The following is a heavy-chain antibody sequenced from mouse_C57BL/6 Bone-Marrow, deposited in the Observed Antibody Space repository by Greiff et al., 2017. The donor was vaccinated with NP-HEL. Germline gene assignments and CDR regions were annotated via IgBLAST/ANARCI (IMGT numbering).Heavy chain of an antibody. CDR2: IDPSDSYT. CDR3: ARERDYYGRGDY. Sequence: QVQLQQPGAELVRPGTSVKLSCKASGYTFTGYWMHWVKQRPGQGLEWIGVIDPSDSYTNYNQKFKGKATLTVDTSSSTAYMQLSSLTSEDSAVYYCARERDYYGRGDYWGQGTTLTVSS. V-gene: IGHV1-59*01. J-gene: IGHJ2*01. D-gene: IGHD1-1*01. CDR1: GYTFTGYW.